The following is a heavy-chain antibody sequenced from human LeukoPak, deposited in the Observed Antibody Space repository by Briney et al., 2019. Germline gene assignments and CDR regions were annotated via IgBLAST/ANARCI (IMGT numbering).Heavy chain of an antibody. CDR3: AREEAAEYYYDSSGYYYQVDY. Sequence: ASVKVSCXASGGTFSSYAISWVRQAPGQGLEWMGRIIPIFGTANYAQKFQGRVTITTDESTSTAYMELSSLRSEDTAVYYCAREEAAEYYYDSSGYYYQVDYWGQGTLVTVSS. CDR1: GGTFSSYA. J-gene: IGHJ4*02. CDR2: IIPIFGTA. V-gene: IGHV1-69*05. D-gene: IGHD3-22*01.